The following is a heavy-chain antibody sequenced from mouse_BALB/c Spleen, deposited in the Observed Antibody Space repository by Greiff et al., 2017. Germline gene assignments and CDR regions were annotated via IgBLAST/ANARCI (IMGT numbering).Heavy chain of an antibody. CDR2: ISSGGSYT. D-gene: IGHD1-1*01. Sequence: EVHLVESGGDLVKPGGSLKLSCAASGFTFSSYGMSWVRQTPDKRLEWVASISSGGSYTYYPDSVKGRFTISRDNAKNTLYLQMSSLKSEDTAMYYCARQKDYGSTWFAYWGQGTLVTVSA. J-gene: IGHJ3*01. CDR1: GFTFSSYG. V-gene: IGHV5-6*01. CDR3: ARQKDYGSTWFAY.